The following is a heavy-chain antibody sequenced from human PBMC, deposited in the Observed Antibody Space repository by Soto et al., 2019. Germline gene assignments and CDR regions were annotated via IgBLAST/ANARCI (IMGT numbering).Heavy chain of an antibody. Sequence: PSETLSLTCTVSGGSISSRGYYWGWIRQPPGKGLEWIGTIYYSGSTYYNPSLKSRVTISVDTSKNQFSLKLSSVTAADTAVYXXAXXXXXXPXXQGTLVTVSS. CDR2: IYYSGST. J-gene: IGHJ5*02. CDR3: AXXXXXXP. V-gene: IGHV4-39*01. CDR1: GGSISSRGYY.